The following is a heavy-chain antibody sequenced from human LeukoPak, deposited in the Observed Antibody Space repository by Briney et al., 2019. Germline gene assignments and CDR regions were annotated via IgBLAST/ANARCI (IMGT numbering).Heavy chain of an antibody. D-gene: IGHD6-13*01. CDR1: GGSIYSYY. CDR2: IYTSGST. V-gene: IGHV4-4*07. Sequence: SETLSLTCTVSGGSIYSYYWSWIRQPAGKGLEWIGRIYTSGSTNYNPSLKSRVTISVDTSKNQFSLKLSSVTAADTAVYYCAREALRIAAARSDWFDPWGQGTLVTVSS. J-gene: IGHJ5*02. CDR3: AREALRIAAARSDWFDP.